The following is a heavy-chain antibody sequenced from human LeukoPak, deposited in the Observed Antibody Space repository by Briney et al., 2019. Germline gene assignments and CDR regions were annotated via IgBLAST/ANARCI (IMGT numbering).Heavy chain of an antibody. V-gene: IGHV3-66*01. Sequence: GGSLRLSCAASGFTVINTYMTWVRQAPGKGLEWVSNIYTGGATYYTDSVKGRFTVSRDSSKNTLFLQMNSLREEDTAVYHCARAVLSGGFDRWGQGALVTVSS. D-gene: IGHD3-16*01. CDR1: GFTVINTY. CDR2: IYTGGAT. CDR3: ARAVLSGGFDR. J-gene: IGHJ4*02.